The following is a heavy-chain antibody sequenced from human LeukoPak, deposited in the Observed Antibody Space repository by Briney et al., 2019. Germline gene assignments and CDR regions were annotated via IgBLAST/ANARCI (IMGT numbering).Heavy chain of an antibody. J-gene: IGHJ4*02. CDR2: IYYSGST. CDR1: GGSISSGGYY. V-gene: IGHV4-31*03. D-gene: IGHD5-24*01. Sequence: SETLSLTCTASGGSISSGGYYWSWIRQHPGKGLEWIGYIYYSGSTYYNPSLKSRVTISVDTSKNQFSLKLSSVTAADTAVYYCASTDERRDGYNYRVDYWGQGTLVTVSS. CDR3: ASTDERRDGYNYRVDY.